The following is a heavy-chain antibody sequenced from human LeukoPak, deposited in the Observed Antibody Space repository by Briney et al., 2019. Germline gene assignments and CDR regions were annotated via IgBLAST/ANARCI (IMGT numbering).Heavy chain of an antibody. CDR2: IYTSGST. CDR3: ARSPDYYDSSGYYFDY. J-gene: IGHJ4*02. CDR1: GGSISSYY. D-gene: IGHD3-22*01. V-gene: IGHV4-4*07. Sequence: SETLSLTCTVSGGSISSYYWSWIRQPAGEGLEWIGRIYTSGSTNYNPSLKSRVTMSVDTSKNQFSLKLSSVTAADTAVYYCARSPDYYDSSGYYFDYWGQGTLVTVSS.